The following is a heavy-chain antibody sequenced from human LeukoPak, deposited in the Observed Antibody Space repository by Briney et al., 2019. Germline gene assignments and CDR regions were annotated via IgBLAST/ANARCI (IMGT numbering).Heavy chain of an antibody. V-gene: IGHV4-59*01. Sequence: PSETLSLTCTVSGGSISGYYWSWIRQPPGKGLEWVGYISYSGSTNYNPSLKSRVTISVDTSKNQFSLKLSSVTAADTAVYYCARDLIESSSSYNWFDPWGQGTLVTVSS. CDR3: ARDLIESSSSYNWFDP. D-gene: IGHD6-13*01. CDR2: ISYSGST. J-gene: IGHJ5*02. CDR1: GGSISGYY.